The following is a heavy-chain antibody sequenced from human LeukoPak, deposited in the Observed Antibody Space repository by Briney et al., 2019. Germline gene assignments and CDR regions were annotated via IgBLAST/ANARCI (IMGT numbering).Heavy chain of an antibody. CDR2: INTIFGTA. CDR1: VDTFSSSA. CDR3: ARGGGVSYYYDSSGYPGNPDGRRLDY. V-gene: IGHV1-69*13. D-gene: IGHD3-22*01. Sequence: TVNVSRKVSVDTFSSSAISWVPQAPGQGREWRGGINTIFGTANCAQMFQGRVTITADESTSTAYMELSSLRSEDTAAYYCARGGGVSYYYDSSGYPGNPDGRRLDYWGQGTLVTVSS. J-gene: IGHJ4*02.